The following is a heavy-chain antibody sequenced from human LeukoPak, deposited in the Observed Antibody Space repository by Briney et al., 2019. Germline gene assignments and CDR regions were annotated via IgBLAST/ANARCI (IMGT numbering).Heavy chain of an antibody. CDR3: ARHFGLRWGYYYYMDV. J-gene: IGHJ6*03. Sequence: SETLSLTXAVSGYSISSGYYWGWMRQPPGKGLEWIGSIYHSGSTYYNPSLKSRVPISVDTSKNQFSLKLSSVTAADTAVYYCARHFGLRWGYYYYMDVWGKGTTVTVSS. CDR2: IYHSGST. D-gene: IGHD4-23*01. CDR1: GYSISSGYY. V-gene: IGHV4-38-2*01.